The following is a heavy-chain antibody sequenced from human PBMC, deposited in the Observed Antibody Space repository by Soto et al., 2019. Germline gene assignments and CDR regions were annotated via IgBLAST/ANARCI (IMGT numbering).Heavy chain of an antibody. CDR1: GFTFSSYA. Sequence: GGSLRLSCAASGFTFSSYAMSWVRQAPGKGLEWVSAISGSGGSTYYADSVKGRFTISRDNSKNTLYLQMNSLRAEDTAVYYCAKELEGGSPYYYYYYGMDVWGQGTTVTVSS. J-gene: IGHJ6*02. D-gene: IGHD1-26*01. V-gene: IGHV3-23*01. CDR2: ISGSGGST. CDR3: AKELEGGSPYYYYYYGMDV.